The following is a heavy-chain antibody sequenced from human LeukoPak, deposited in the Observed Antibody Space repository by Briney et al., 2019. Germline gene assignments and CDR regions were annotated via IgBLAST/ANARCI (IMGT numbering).Heavy chain of an antibody. CDR3: ARDRSCDI. J-gene: IGHJ3*02. CDR2: ITHSGST. CDR1: GGSFSGYY. V-gene: IGHV4-34*01. Sequence: PSETLSLTCAVYGGSFSGYYWSWIRQPPGKGLEWIGEITHSGSTNYNPSLKSRVTISVDTSKKQFSLKLSSVTAADTAVYYCARDRSCDIWGQGTMVTVSS.